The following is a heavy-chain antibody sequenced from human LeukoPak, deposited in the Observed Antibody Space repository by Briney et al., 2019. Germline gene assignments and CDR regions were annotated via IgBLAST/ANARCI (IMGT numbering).Heavy chain of an antibody. CDR2: ISGSGGST. CDR3: AKGPYSSSWYPENWFDP. D-gene: IGHD6-13*01. J-gene: IGHJ5*02. CDR1: GFTFSSYA. V-gene: IGHV3-23*01. Sequence: PGGSLRLSCAASGFTFSSYAMSWVRQAPGKGLEWVSAISGSGGSTYYADSVKGRFTISRDNSKNTLYLQMNSLRAEDTAVYYCAKGPYSSSWYPENWFDPWGQGTLVTASS.